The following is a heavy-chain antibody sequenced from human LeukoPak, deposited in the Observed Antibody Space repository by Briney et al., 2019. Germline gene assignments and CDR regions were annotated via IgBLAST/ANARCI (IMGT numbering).Heavy chain of an antibody. D-gene: IGHD3-16*01. J-gene: IGHJ6*03. V-gene: IGHV3-7*01. CDR1: GFTFRTYW. CDR3: ARGVWELTWGLDYYYYTDV. Sequence: GGSLRLSCAASGFTFRTYWMSWVRQAPGKGLEWVANIKVDGSEKYYVDSVKGRITISRDNAKSSLYLQINSLRAEDTAVYYCARGVWELTWGLDYYYYTDVWGKGTTVTVSS. CDR2: IKVDGSEK.